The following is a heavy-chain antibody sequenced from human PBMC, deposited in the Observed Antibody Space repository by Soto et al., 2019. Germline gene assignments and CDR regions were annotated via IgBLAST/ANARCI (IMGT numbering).Heavy chain of an antibody. D-gene: IGHD3-10*01. V-gene: IGHV3-11*05. CDR1: GFIFSDYY. CDR2: ISSSTGYT. J-gene: IGHJ6*02. CDR3: ARDGSGSYYYGMDV. Sequence: QVQLVESGGGLVKPGGSLRLSCAASGFIFSDYYMSWIRQAPGKGLEWISYISSSTGYTNYADSVKGRFTIPRDNAKNSLYLQMNSLRGDDTAVYYCARDGSGSYYYGMDVWGQGTTVTVSS.